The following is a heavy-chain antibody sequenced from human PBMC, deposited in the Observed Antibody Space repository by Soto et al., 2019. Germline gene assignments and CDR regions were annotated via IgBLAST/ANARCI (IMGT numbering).Heavy chain of an antibody. CDR1: GYRFSGFG. J-gene: IGHJ4*02. CDR3: ARDGVGATTLYGYFGY. CDR2: LRYDGSNK. Sequence: QVQLVESGGGVVQPGRSLRLSCAASGYRFSGFGMHWVRQAPGKGLEWVAILRYDGSNKYYADSVKGRFTISRGNSQNTRYMQMDRLRIKNTAVYYCARDGVGATTLYGYFGYWGRGSLVTVSS. D-gene: IGHD1-26*01. V-gene: IGHV3-33*01.